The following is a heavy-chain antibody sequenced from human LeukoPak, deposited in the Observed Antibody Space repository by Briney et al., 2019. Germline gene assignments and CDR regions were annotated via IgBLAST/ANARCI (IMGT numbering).Heavy chain of an antibody. CDR3: ARAPYCSSTSCNYYYYSMGV. V-gene: IGHV1-18*01. Sequence: GASVKVSCKASGYAFSNYGISWMRQAPGQGLEWMGWISTHNGNTNYAQKFQGRVTMTTDTSTSVAYMELRSLRSDDTAVYYCARAPYCSSTSCNYYYYSMGVWGQGTTVTVSS. J-gene: IGHJ6*02. CDR2: ISTHNGNT. CDR1: GYAFSNYG. D-gene: IGHD2-2*01.